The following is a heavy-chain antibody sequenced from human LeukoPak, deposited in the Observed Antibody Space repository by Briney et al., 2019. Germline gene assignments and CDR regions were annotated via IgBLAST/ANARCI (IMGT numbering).Heavy chain of an antibody. Sequence: GGSLRLSCAASGFTVSSNYMSWVRQAPGKGLEWVSVIYSGGSTYYADSVKGRFTISRDNSKNTLYLQMNSLRAEDTAVYYCARLVSYGSIEDYWGQGTLVTVSS. CDR2: IYSGGST. CDR3: ARLVSYGSIEDY. CDR1: GFTVSSNY. J-gene: IGHJ4*02. V-gene: IGHV3-66*04. D-gene: IGHD2-2*03.